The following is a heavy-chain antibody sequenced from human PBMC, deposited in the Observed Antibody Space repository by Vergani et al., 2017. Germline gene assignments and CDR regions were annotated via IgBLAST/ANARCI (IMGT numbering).Heavy chain of an antibody. Sequence: EVQLVESGGGVVQPGGSLRLSCAASGFTFSSYAMSWVRQAPGKGLEWVSAISGSGGSTYYADSVKGRFTISRDNSKNTLYLQMNSLRAEDTAVYYCAKDQHFWSGYSPPGFDYWGQGTLVTVSS. D-gene: IGHD3-3*02. CDR2: ISGSGGST. V-gene: IGHV3-23*04. J-gene: IGHJ4*02. CDR1: GFTFSSYA. CDR3: AKDQHFWSGYSPPGFDY.